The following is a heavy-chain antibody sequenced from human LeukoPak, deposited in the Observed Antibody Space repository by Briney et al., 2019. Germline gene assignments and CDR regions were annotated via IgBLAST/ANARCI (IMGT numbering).Heavy chain of an antibody. Sequence: SETLSLTCTVSGYSISSGYYWGWIRQPPGKGLEWIGSFYHSGTTYYNPSLKSRVTISVDTSKNQFSLKLSSVTAADTAVYYCARGRSGWYWFDPWGQGTLVTVSS. CDR2: FYHSGTT. J-gene: IGHJ5*02. D-gene: IGHD6-19*01. CDR3: ARGRSGWYWFDP. V-gene: IGHV4-38-2*02. CDR1: GYSISSGYY.